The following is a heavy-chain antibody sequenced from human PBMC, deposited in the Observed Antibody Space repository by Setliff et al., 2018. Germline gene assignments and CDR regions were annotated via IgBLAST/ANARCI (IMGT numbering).Heavy chain of an antibody. Sequence: GGSLRLSCAGSGFTFSGYSMNWVRQAPGKGLEWVSYIDTSNSIYYADSVKGRFTISRDNAKNSLYLQMNSLRAEDTAVYYCARDRGSGSYFLRYFDYWGQGTLVTVSS. D-gene: IGHD1-26*01. V-gene: IGHV3-48*01. CDR1: GFTFSGYS. CDR2: IDTSNSI. CDR3: ARDRGSGSYFLRYFDY. J-gene: IGHJ4*02.